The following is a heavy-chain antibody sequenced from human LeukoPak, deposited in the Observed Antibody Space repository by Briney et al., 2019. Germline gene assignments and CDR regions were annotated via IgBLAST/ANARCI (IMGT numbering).Heavy chain of an antibody. D-gene: IGHD3-9*01. J-gene: IGHJ6*03. V-gene: IGHV3-43D*03. Sequence: GGSLRLSCAASGFTFDDYAMHWVRQAPGKGLEWVSLISWDGGSTYYADSVKGRFTISRDNSKNSPYLQMNSLRAEDTALYYCAKEGLTGYYRDYYMDVWGKGTTVTVSS. CDR2: ISWDGGST. CDR3: AKEGLTGYYRDYYMDV. CDR1: GFTFDDYA.